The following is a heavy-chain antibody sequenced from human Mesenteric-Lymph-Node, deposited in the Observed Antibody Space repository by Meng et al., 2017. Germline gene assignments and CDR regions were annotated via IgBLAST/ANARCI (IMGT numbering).Heavy chain of an antibody. Sequence: SETLSLTCTVSGGSISSDYWGWIRQPPGKGLEWIGNIHYSGSTRYNPSVKSRVTISIFTSKNQFSLKLTSVTAADTAVYYCARAELGDDAFDIWGQGTMVTVSS. CDR1: GGSISSDY. CDR2: IHYSGST. D-gene: IGHD7-27*01. V-gene: IGHV4-59*01. CDR3: ARAELGDDAFDI. J-gene: IGHJ3*02.